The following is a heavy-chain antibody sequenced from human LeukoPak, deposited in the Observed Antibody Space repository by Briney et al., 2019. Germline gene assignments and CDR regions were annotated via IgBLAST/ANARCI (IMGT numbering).Heavy chain of an antibody. V-gene: IGHV1-69*05. D-gene: IGHD3-22*01. CDR1: GGTFSSYA. CDR3: AGLGYYDSSGYYRVGAFDI. J-gene: IGHJ3*02. Sequence: SVKVSCKASGGTFSSYAISWVRQAPGQGLEWMGRIIPIFGTANYAQKFQGRVTITTDESTSTAYMELSSLRSEDTAVYYCAGLGYYDSSGYYRVGAFDIWGQGTMVTVSS. CDR2: IIPIFGTA.